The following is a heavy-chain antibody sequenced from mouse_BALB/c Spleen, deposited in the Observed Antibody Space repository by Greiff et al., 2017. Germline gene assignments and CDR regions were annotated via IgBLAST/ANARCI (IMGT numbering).Heavy chain of an antibody. D-gene: IGHD2-1*01. CDR1: GFTFSSFG. CDR2: ISSGSSTI. Sequence: EVQLVESGGGLVQPGGSRKLSCAASGFTFSSFGMHWVRQAPEKGLEWVAYISSGSSTIYYADTVKGRFTISRDNPKNTLFLQMTSLRSEDTAMYYCARNYGNLYYAMDYWGQGTSVTVSS. CDR3: ARNYGNLYYAMDY. V-gene: IGHV5-17*02. J-gene: IGHJ4*01.